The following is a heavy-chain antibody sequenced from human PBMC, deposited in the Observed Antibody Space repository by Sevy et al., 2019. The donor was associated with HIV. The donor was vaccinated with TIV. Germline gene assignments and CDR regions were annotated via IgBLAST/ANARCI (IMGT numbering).Heavy chain of an antibody. CDR2: IWYDGSNK. Sequence: GSLRLSCAASGFNFSNYAIHWVRQAPGKGLEWVALIWYDGSNKNYADSNSMKGRFTISRDNSKNTLYLQMNNLRAEDTAVYYCARESREFRFDPWGQGTLVTVSS. CDR1: GFNFSNYA. J-gene: IGHJ5*02. V-gene: IGHV3-33*01. CDR3: ARESREFRFDP.